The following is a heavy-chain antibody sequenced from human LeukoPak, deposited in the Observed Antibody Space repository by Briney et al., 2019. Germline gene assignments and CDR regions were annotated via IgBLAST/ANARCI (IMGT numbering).Heavy chain of an antibody. CDR1: GYSISSGYY. D-gene: IGHD3-10*01. CDR3: ARHQDRVYYFDY. V-gene: IGHV4-38-2*02. CDR2: IYHSGST. Sequence: SETLSLTCTVSGYSISSGYYWGWIRQPPGKGLEWIGSIYHSGSTYYNPSLKSRVTISVDTSKNQFSLKLSSVAAADTAVYYCARHQDRVYYFDYWGQGTLVTVSS. J-gene: IGHJ4*02.